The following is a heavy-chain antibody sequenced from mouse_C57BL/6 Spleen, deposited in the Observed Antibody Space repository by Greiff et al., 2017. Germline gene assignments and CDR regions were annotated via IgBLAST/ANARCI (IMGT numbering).Heavy chain of an antibody. CDR2: IRSKSNNYAT. J-gene: IGHJ4*01. V-gene: IGHV10-1*01. CDR3: VRQGGDYYAMDY. Sequence: EVKLVESGGGLVQPKGSLKLSCAASGFSFNTYAMNWVRQAPGKGLEWVARIRSKSNNYATYYADSVKDRFTISRDDSESMLYLQMHNLKTEDTAMYYCVRQGGDYYAMDYWGQGTSVTVSS. CDR1: GFSFNTYA.